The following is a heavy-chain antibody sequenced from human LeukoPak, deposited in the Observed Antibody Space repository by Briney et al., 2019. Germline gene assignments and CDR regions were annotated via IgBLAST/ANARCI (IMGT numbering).Heavy chain of an antibody. J-gene: IGHJ4*02. CDR1: GFTFSSYA. D-gene: IGHD5-12*01. Sequence: GGSLRLSCAASGFTFSSYAMSWVRRAPGKGLEWVSGITTSGGSASYADSVKGRFTISRDSSKSTLYLQMNSLRAEDMAVYYCAKGAYDYIEMGYFDYWGQGTLVTVSS. V-gene: IGHV3-23*01. CDR3: AKGAYDYIEMGYFDY. CDR2: ITTSGGSA.